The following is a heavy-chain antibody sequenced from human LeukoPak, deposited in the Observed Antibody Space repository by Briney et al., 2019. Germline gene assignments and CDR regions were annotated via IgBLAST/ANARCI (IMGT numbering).Heavy chain of an antibody. CDR2: IYYSGST. CDR3: ARLRYSSSFDY. V-gene: IGHV4-39*01. J-gene: IGHJ4*02. D-gene: IGHD6-13*01. CDR1: GGSISSNSYY. Sequence: SETLSLTCTVSGGSISSNSYYWGWIRQPPGKGLEWIGSIYYSGSTYYNPSLKSRVTISVDTSKNQFSLKLSSVTAADTAVYYCARLRYSSSFDYWGQGTLVTVSS.